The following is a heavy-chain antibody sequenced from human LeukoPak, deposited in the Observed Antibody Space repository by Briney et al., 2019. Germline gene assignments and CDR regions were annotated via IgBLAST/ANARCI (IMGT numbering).Heavy chain of an antibody. CDR3: ARDSKTSSLADP. J-gene: IGHJ5*02. V-gene: IGHV1-46*01. Sequence: ASVKVSCKASGYTFTSYYIHWVRPAPGQGLEWMGIINPSGGSASYAQKFEGRVTMTRDTSTSTVYMELSSLRAEDTAVYYCARDSKTSSLADPWGQGTLVTVSS. CDR2: INPSGGSA. D-gene: IGHD2-2*01. CDR1: GYTFTSYY.